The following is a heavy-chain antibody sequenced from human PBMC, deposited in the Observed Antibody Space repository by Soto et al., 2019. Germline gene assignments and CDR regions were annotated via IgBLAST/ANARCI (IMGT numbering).Heavy chain of an antibody. CDR3: ARDGGASTFDFDS. CDR1: GFTFGSYA. Sequence: PGGSLRLSCAASGFTFGSYAMHWVRQAPGKGLEWVAVISYDGSNKYYADSVKGRFTISRDNAKNSLYLQMNSLRAEDTAVYYCARDGGASTFDFDSWGQGTLVTVSS. CDR2: ISYDGSNK. J-gene: IGHJ4*02. D-gene: IGHD3-16*01. V-gene: IGHV3-30-3*01.